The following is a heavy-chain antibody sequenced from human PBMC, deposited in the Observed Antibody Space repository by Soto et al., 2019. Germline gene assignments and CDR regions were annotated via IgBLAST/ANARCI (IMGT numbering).Heavy chain of an antibody. V-gene: IGHV3-7*01. Sequence: EEQLVESGGGLVQPGGSLRLSCAASGFSIRDYWMTWVRQAPGKGLDWVANIKQDGSEKFYVDSLKGRVTISRDNAKNSVYLLMNSLRADDTAVYYCARGKDGRRAGTYYFDMDVWGKGTTVTLSS. CDR3: ARGKDGRRAGTYYFDMDV. CDR1: GFSIRDYW. CDR2: IKQDGSEK. J-gene: IGHJ6*03. D-gene: IGHD1-1*01.